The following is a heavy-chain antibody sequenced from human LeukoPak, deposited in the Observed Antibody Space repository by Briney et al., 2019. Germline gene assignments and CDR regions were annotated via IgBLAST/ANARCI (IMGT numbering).Heavy chain of an antibody. CDR2: ISYDGSNQ. J-gene: IGHJ5*02. V-gene: IGHV3-30*04. CDR3: ARNVRLGSGELSFAPFKNWFDP. D-gene: IGHD3-16*02. Sequence: GRSLRLSCAASGFTFSNYAIHWVRQAPGKGLEWVAVISYDGSNQYYADSVRGRFTISRDNSKNTLYLQMNSLRAEDTAVYYCARNVRLGSGELSFAPFKNWFDPWGQGTLVTVSS. CDR1: GFTFSNYA.